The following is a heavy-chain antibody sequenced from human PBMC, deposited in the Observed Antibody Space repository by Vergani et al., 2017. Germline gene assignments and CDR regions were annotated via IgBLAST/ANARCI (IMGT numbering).Heavy chain of an antibody. V-gene: IGHV3-23*01. CDR2: ISGSGGST. Sequence: EVQLLESGGGLVQPGGSLRLSCAASGFTFSSYAMSWVRQAPGKGLEWVSAISGSGGSTYYADSVKGRFTISRDNSKNTLYLQMNSLRAEDTAVYYCAKDKSYLTVAGTGYGMDVWGQGNPGHRLL. J-gene: IGHJ6*02. D-gene: IGHD6-19*01. CDR3: AKDKSYLTVAGTGYGMDV. CDR1: GFTFSSYA.